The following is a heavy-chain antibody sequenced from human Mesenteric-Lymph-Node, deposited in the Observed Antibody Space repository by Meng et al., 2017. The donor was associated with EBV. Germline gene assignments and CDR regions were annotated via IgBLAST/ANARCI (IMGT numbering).Heavy chain of an antibody. D-gene: IGHD1-26*01. CDR1: GGYCISGNW. Sequence: IRVSRPSLVQPSVTLSLTCAVSGGYCISGNWWNCVRQSPGKGLEWIGEIYYTMNTNYNPSLTSRVTMSLDKSKNQFSLRLDSVVAADTAMYYCARRSGNHYDYWGQGTLVTVSS. CDR2: IYYTMNT. CDR3: ARRSGNHYDY. V-gene: IGHV4-4*02. J-gene: IGHJ4*02.